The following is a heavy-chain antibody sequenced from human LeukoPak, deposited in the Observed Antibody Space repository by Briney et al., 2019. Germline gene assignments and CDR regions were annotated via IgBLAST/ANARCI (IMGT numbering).Heavy chain of an antibody. V-gene: IGHV3-33*01. J-gene: IGHJ4*02. Sequence: PGRSLRLSCAASGFAFNTYARHRVRQAPGQGLEWVGLIYHDGSHKYNSNSVSGQFTISRNNSKNTVSIQVTNLRPEDTAVYCCARDIFGSGSYPDFWGQGTLVTVSS. CDR1: GFAFNTYA. CDR2: IYHDGSHK. D-gene: IGHD3-10*01. CDR3: ARDIFGSGSYPDF.